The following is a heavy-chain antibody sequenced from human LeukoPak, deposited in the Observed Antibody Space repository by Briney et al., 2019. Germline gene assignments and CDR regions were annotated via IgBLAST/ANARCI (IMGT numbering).Heavy chain of an antibody. D-gene: IGHD7-27*01. CDR2: INAGNGNT. J-gene: IGHJ4*02. Sequence: ASVKVSCKASGYTFTSYAMHWVRQAPGQRLEWMGWINAGNGNTKYSQKFQGRVTITRDTSASTAYMELSSLRSEDTAVYYCARGGIGGLGIDYWGQGTLVTVSS. V-gene: IGHV1-3*01. CDR1: GYTFTSYA. CDR3: ARGGIGGLGIDY.